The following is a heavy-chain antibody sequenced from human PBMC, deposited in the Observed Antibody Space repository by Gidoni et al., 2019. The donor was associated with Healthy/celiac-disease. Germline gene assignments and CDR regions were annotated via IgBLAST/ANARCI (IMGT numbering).Heavy chain of an antibody. CDR2: IWYDGSNK. V-gene: IGHV3-33*01. D-gene: IGHD3-16*02. J-gene: IGHJ1*01. Sequence: QVQLVASGGGVVQPGRSLRLSCAASGFTFSSYGMPWVRQAPGKGLEWVAVIWYDGSNKYYADSVKGRFTISRDNSKNTLYLQMNSLRAEDTAVYYCAREGDYDYIWGSYRPPEYFQHWGQGTLVTVSS. CDR3: AREGDYDYIWGSYRPPEYFQH. CDR1: GFTFSSYG.